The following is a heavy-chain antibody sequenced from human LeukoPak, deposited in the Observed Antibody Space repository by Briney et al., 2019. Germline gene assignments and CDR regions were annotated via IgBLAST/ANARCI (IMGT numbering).Heavy chain of an antibody. Sequence: PSETLSLTCTVSGGSISSYYWTWIRQPAGKGLEYLGRIHASGNTYYNPSLNSRVAISVDTSKNQFSLRLSSVTAADTAMYYCAREKYGGSNDYWGQGTLVTVSS. V-gene: IGHV4-4*07. D-gene: IGHD1-26*01. CDR3: AREKYGGSNDY. CDR2: IHASGNT. J-gene: IGHJ4*02. CDR1: GGSISSYY.